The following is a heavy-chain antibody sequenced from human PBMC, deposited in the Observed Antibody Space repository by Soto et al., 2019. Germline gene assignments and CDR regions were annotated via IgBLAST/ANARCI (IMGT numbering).Heavy chain of an antibody. V-gene: IGHV3-30*03. J-gene: IGHJ4*02. CDR2: ISYDGSNK. D-gene: IGHD3-9*01. Sequence: GGSLRLSCAASGFTFSSYGMHWVRQAPGKGLEWVAVISYDGSNKYYADSVKGRFTISRDNSKNTLYLQMNSLRAEDTAVYYCGRVLTGFYSDYWGQATLVTVSS. CDR3: GRVLTGFYSDY. CDR1: GFTFSSYG.